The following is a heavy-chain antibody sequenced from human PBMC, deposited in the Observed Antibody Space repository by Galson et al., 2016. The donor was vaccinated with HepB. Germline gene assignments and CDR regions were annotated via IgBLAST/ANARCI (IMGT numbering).Heavy chain of an antibody. CDR1: GFTFSGYS. CDR2: ISSSSYYI. V-gene: IGHV3-21*01. D-gene: IGHD3-22*01. J-gene: IGHJ4*02. Sequence: SLRLSCAASGFTFSGYSMNWVRQAPGKGLEWVSFISSSSYYIYYADSVKGRFTISRENAKNELYLQMNSLRADDTAMYYCARRLTYFDNSGYSDYWGQGPLVTVSS. CDR3: ARRLTYFDNSGYSDY.